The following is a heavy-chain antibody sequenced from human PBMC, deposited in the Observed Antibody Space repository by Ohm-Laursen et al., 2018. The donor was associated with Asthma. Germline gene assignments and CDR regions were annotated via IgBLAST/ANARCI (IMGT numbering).Heavy chain of an antibody. CDR1: GASISSYY. V-gene: IGHV4-59*01. J-gene: IGHJ6*02. D-gene: IGHD6-25*01. Sequence: GTLSLTCTVSGASISSYYWSWFRQPPGKGLEWIGYIYYTGSTTYNPSLKSRVAMAVDTTKNEISLKLSSVTAADTAVYYCATYRSGWSNFYGMDVWGQGTTVTVSS. CDR3: ATYRSGWSNFYGMDV. CDR2: IYYTGST.